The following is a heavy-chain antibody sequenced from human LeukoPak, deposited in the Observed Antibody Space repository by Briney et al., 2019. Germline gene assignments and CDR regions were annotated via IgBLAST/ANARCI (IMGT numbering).Heavy chain of an antibody. V-gene: IGHV1-2*02. CDR3: ARDSRYCSGGSCYSDY. CDR1: GYTFTGYY. J-gene: IGHJ4*02. Sequence: ASVKVSCKSSGYTFTGYYLHWVRQAPGQGLEWMGWINPNSGGTNYAQKFQGRVTMTRDTSISTAYMELSRLRSDDTAVYYCARDSRYCSGGSCYSDYWGQGTLVTVSS. D-gene: IGHD2-15*01. CDR2: INPNSGGT.